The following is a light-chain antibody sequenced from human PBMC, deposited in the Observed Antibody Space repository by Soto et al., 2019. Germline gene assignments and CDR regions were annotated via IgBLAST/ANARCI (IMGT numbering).Light chain of an antibody. J-gene: IGKJ5*01. CDR3: QQSYSTPHT. V-gene: IGKV1-39*01. CDR2: AAS. Sequence: DIQMTQSPSSLSEAVGDTVTITCRATQTITTILNWYQHKPGKAPNLLIYAASSLQSGVPSRFTGSGSGTDFTLTISSLQPEDFATYYCQQSYSTPHTFGQGTRLEIK. CDR1: QTITTI.